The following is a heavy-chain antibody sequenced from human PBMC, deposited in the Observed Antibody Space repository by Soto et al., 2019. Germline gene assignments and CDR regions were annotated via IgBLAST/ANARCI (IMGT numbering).Heavy chain of an antibody. CDR1: GGSIRSSNW. J-gene: IGHJ4*02. Sequence: SETLSLTCAVSGGSIRSSNWWSWVRQPPGKGLEWIGEIYHSGSTNYNPSLKSRVTISVDKSKNQFSLKLSSVTAADTAMYYCARAAMGASSWPFDYWGQGTLVTVSS. D-gene: IGHD6-13*01. CDR2: IYHSGST. CDR3: ARAAMGASSWPFDY. V-gene: IGHV4-4*02.